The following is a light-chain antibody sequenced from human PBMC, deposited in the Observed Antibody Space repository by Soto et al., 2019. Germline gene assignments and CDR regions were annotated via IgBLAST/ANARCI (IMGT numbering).Light chain of an antibody. CDR2: AA. J-gene: IGKJ1*01. CDR3: QQYVKSPWT. V-gene: IGKV3-20*01. Sequence: VLTQSPGTLSLGPGERATLSFRASQSVSSRYLAWYQQKPGQAPRLLFYAAFRATGTPDRFSGSGSGTDFTLTIDRLEPEDVAVYYCQQYVKSPWTFGQGTKVDIK. CDR1: QSVSSRY.